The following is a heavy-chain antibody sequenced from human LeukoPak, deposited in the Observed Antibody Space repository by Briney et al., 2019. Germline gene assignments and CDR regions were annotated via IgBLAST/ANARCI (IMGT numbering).Heavy chain of an antibody. CDR3: ARHGDRVDRVATTPDY. J-gene: IGHJ4*02. V-gene: IGHV5-51*01. CDR1: GYSFTSYW. Sequence: GESLKISCKGSGYSFTSYWIGWVRQMPGKGLEWMGIIYPGDSDTRYSPSFQGQVTISVDKSISTAYLQWSSLKASDTAMYYCARHGDRVDRVATTPDYWGQGTLVTVSS. D-gene: IGHD5-12*01. CDR2: IYPGDSDT.